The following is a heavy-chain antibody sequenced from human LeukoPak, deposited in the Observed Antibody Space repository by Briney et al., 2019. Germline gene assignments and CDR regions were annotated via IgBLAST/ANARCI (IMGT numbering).Heavy chain of an antibody. CDR1: GGTFSSYA. D-gene: IGHD2-2*01. V-gene: IGHV1-69*05. CDR2: IIPIFGTA. J-gene: IGHJ4*02. Sequence: SVKVSCKASGGTFSSYAISWVRQAPGQGLEWMGGIIPIFGTANYAQKFQGRVTITTDESTSTAYMGLSSLRSEDTAVYYCAYEVVVPAARNYFDYWGQGTLVTVSS. CDR3: AYEVVVPAARNYFDY.